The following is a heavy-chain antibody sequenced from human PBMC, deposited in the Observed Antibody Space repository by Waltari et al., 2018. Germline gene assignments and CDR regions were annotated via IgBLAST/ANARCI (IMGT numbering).Heavy chain of an antibody. CDR3: AKGISGTNSGIDF. Sequence: EVQLLESGGGLVQPGGSLRLSCAASGFTFSNYAMSWVRRAPGKGVEWVSHMSGSTGSTYYADSVKGRFTISRDNSKNTLYLQMNSLRAEDTAVFYCAKGISGTNSGIDFWGQGTLVTVSS. V-gene: IGHV3-23*01. J-gene: IGHJ4*02. D-gene: IGHD1-26*01. CDR2: MSGSTGST. CDR1: GFTFSNYA.